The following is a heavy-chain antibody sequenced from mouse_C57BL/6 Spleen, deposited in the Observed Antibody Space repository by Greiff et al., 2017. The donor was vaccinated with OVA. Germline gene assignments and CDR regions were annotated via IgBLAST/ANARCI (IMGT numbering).Heavy chain of an antibody. D-gene: IGHD2-4*01. CDR1: GYTFTEYT. CDR3: ARHEVRDYTLDY. Sequence: QVQLQQSGAELVKPGASVKLSCKASGYTFTEYTIHWVKQRSGQGLEWIGWFYPGSGSIKYNEKFKDKATLTADKSSSAVYMELSRLTSENAAVYFCARHEVRDYTLDYWGQGTSLTVSS. CDR2: FYPGSGSI. J-gene: IGHJ4*01. V-gene: IGHV1-62-2*01.